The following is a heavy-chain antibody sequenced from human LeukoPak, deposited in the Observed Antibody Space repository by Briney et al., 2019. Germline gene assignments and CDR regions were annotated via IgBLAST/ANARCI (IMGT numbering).Heavy chain of an antibody. Sequence: SETLSLTCAVYGGSFSGYYWSWIRQPPGKGLEWIGEINHSGSTNYNPSLKSRVTISVDTSKNQFSLKLSSVTAADTAVYYCARHSGWYALIGWGQGILVTVSS. CDR2: INHSGST. V-gene: IGHV4-34*01. CDR1: GGSFSGYY. CDR3: ARHSGWYALIG. J-gene: IGHJ4*02. D-gene: IGHD6-19*01.